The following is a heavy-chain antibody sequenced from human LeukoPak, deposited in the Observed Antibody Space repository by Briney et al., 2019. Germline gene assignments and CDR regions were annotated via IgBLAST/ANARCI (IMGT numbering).Heavy chain of an antibody. J-gene: IGHJ5*02. D-gene: IGHD6-19*01. V-gene: IGHV4-59*01. CDR1: GASISSSY. CDR2: IYYSGTT. CDR3: ARVQPQRYNSDWYVNWFDP. Sequence: SGTLSLTCTVSGASISSSYWSWIRQPPGQGLEWIGYIYYSGTTKYNPSLRSRVTISIDTSKNQFSLKVNSVTAADTAVYYCARVQPQRYNSDWYVNWFDPWGQGTLVSVSS.